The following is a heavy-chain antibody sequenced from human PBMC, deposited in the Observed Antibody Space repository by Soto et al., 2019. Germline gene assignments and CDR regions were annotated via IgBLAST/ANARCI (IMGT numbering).Heavy chain of an antibody. CDR3: TTDSLVLRFLEWAFDP. J-gene: IGHJ5*02. Sequence: EVQLVESGGGLVKPGGSLRLSCAASGFTFSNAWMSWVRQAPGKGLGWVGRIKSKTDGGTTDYAAPVKGRFTILRDDSKNTLYLQMNSLKTEDTAVYYCTTDSLVLRFLEWAFDPWGQGTLVTVSS. D-gene: IGHD3-3*01. CDR1: GFTFSNAW. V-gene: IGHV3-15*01. CDR2: IKSKTDGGTT.